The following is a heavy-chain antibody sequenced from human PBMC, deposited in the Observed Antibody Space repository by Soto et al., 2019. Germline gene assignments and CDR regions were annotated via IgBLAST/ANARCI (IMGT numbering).Heavy chain of an antibody. CDR2: ITGGGRNT. Sequence: EVQLLESGGGLVQRGGSLRLSCAASGFPFSSNVMSWVRQAPGKGLEGVSGITGGGRNTLYADYVKGRFTISRDNTKITLFLQMNSLGAEDTAVYYCAKDSNKYSSSLRGRYFDYWGQGIGVTVSS. CDR1: GFPFSSNV. CDR3: AKDSNKYSSSLRGRYFDY. D-gene: IGHD4-4*01. V-gene: IGHV3-23*01. J-gene: IGHJ4*02.